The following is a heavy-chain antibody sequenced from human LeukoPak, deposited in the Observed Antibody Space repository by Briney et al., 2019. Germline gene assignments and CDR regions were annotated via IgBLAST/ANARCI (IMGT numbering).Heavy chain of an antibody. CDR3: ARQLPLHEAAMVYFDY. CDR1: GGSISSSSYY. CDR2: IYYSGST. Sequence: SETLSLTCTVSGGSISSSSYYWGWIRQPPGKGLEWIGSIYYSGSTYYNPSLKSRVTISVDTSKNQSSLKLSSVTAADTAVYYCARQLPLHEAAMVYFDYWGQGTLVTVSS. V-gene: IGHV4-39*01. J-gene: IGHJ4*02. D-gene: IGHD5-18*01.